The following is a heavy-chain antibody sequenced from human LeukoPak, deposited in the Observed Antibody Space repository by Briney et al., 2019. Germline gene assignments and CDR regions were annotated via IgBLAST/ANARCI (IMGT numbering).Heavy chain of an antibody. V-gene: IGHV4-61*08. CDR3: ARVSHLYSSGWYPVIDY. Sequence: SETLSLTCTVSGGSISSGGYYWSWIRQHPGKGLEWIGYIYYSGSTNYNPSLKSRVTISVDTSKNQFSLKLSSVTAADTAVYYCARVSHLYSSGWYPVIDYWGQGTLVTVSS. J-gene: IGHJ4*02. CDR2: IYYSGST. CDR1: GGSISSGGYY. D-gene: IGHD6-19*01.